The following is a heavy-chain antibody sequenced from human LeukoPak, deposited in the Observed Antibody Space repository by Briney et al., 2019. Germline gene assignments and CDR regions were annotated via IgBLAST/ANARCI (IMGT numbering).Heavy chain of an antibody. CDR1: GYTFSDYG. CDR2: ISYSGVVK. D-gene: IGHD3-16*02. J-gene: IGHJ4*02. V-gene: IGHV3-33*08. Sequence: GTSLRLSCTASGYTFSDYGMHWVRQAPGKGLEWLSVISYSGVVKLYADSVKGRFTISRDNAKNSLYLQMNSLRDEDTAVYYCARDARDYVWGSYRAIDYWGQGTLVTVSS. CDR3: ARDARDYVWGSYRAIDY.